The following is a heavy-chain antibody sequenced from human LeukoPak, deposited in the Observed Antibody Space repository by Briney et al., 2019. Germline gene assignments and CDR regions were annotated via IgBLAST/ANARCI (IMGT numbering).Heavy chain of an antibody. CDR2: INPNSGGT. Sequence: ASVKVSCKASGYTFTSYYMHWVRQAPGQGLEWMGWINPNSGGTNYPQGFQGRVTMTRDTSISTAYMELSSLRSDDTAVYYCAREHDYGDYTGASHFWGQGTMVTVSS. CDR3: AREHDYGDYTGASHF. CDR1: GYTFTSYY. D-gene: IGHD4-17*01. V-gene: IGHV1-2*02. J-gene: IGHJ3*01.